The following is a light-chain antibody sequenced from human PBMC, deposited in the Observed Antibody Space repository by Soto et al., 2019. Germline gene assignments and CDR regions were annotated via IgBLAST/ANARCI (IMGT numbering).Light chain of an antibody. CDR3: SSYAASNNFYFV. CDR2: DVT. CDR1: SSDVVGYNY. V-gene: IGLV2-8*01. J-gene: IGLJ3*02. Sequence: LTQPPSASGSPGQSVTISCTGTSSDVVGYNYVSWYQQYPGRAPKLMIYDVTKRPSGVPDRFSGSKSGNTASLTVSGLQAEDEADYYCSSYAASNNFYFVFGGGTKVTVL.